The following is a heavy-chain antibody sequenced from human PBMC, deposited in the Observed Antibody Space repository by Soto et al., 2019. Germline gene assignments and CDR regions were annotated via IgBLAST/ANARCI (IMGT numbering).Heavy chain of an antibody. D-gene: IGHD6-13*01. J-gene: IGHJ4*02. Sequence: PGGSLRLSCAASGFTFSSYSMNWVRQAPGKGLEWVSSISSSSSYIYYADSVKGRFTIARDNAKNSLYLQMNSLRAEDTAVYYCARVDVIAAAGPAFDYWGQGTLVTVSS. CDR3: ARVDVIAAAGPAFDY. CDR1: GFTFSSYS. V-gene: IGHV3-21*01. CDR2: ISSSSSYI.